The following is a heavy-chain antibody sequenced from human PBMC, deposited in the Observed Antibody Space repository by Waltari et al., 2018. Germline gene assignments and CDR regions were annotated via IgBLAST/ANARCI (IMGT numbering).Heavy chain of an antibody. CDR3: AKQSPSYTRGWYPLES. V-gene: IGHV3-53*01. J-gene: IGHJ4*02. CDR1: GFTVRTNF. Sequence: EVQLVESGGNLIQPGGSLRRSCAASGFTVRTNFISWVRQAPGKGLEWVSIIYSGGNTYYAGSVKGRFTISRDNYKNMVYLEMNSLRAEDTAVYYCAKQSPSYTRGWYPLESWGPGTLVTVS. D-gene: IGHD6-19*01. CDR2: IYSGGNT.